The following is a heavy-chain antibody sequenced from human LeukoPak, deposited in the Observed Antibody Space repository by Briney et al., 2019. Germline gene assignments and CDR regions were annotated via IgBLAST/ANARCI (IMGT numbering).Heavy chain of an antibody. J-gene: IGHJ5*02. CDR1: GGSNSSSNW. V-gene: IGHV4-4*02. Sequence: SETLSLTCAVSGGSNSSSNWWSWGRQPPGRGLEWIGSIYYSGSTYYNPSLKSRVTISVDTSKNQFSLKLSSVTAADTAVYYCARDPGSLYGGNDNWFDPWGQGTLVTVSS. CDR2: IYYSGST. CDR3: ARDPGSLYGGNDNWFDP. D-gene: IGHD4-23*01.